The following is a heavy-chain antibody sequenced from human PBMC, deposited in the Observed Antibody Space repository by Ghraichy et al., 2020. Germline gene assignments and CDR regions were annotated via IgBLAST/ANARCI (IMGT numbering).Heavy chain of an antibody. Sequence: SQTLSLTCTVSGGSISSSTYYWGWIRQPPGKGLEWIGSIYYSGSTYYNPSLKSRVTISVDTSKNQFSLKLSSVTAADTAVYYCACGEQWLVLGIIFFEYWGQGTLVTVSS. D-gene: IGHD6-19*01. J-gene: IGHJ4*02. V-gene: IGHV4-39*01. CDR2: IYYSGST. CDR3: ACGEQWLVLGIIFFEY. CDR1: GGSISSSTYY.